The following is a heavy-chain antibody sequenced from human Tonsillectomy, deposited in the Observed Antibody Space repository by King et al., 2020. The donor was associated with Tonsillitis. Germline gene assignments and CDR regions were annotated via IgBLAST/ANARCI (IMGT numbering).Heavy chain of an antibody. Sequence: VQLVESGGGVVQPGRSLRLSCAASRFTFSNYAMHWVRQAPGKGLEWVAVISYDGSNKYNADSVKGRFTISRDNSKNTLYLQMNSLRTEDTAVYYCARDDLRGGFGELDPGYYGMDVWGQGTTVTVSS. J-gene: IGHJ6*02. D-gene: IGHD3-10*01. CDR2: ISYDGSNK. CDR3: ARDDLRGGFGELDPGYYGMDV. CDR1: RFTFSNYA. V-gene: IGHV3-30*04.